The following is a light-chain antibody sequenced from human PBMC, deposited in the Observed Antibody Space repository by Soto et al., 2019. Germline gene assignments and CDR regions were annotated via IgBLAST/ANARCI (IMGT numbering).Light chain of an antibody. CDR3: SSDTSNNAPV. CDR1: SSAIGGYVY. CDR2: VIS. V-gene: IGLV2-14*01. J-gene: IGLJ1*01. Sequence: QSVLTQAAYVSGSPGQSITISCTGTSSAIGGYVYVCWYKHHPGKAPSLMISVISNRPSWVSNPFSGSQSGHTPSLTISGLQTEDEADYYCSSDTSNNAPVFGTGTKVTVL.